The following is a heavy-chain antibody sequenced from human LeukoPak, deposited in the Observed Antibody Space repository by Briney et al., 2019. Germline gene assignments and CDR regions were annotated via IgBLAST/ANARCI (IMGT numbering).Heavy chain of an antibody. V-gene: IGHV3-23*01. Sequence: GGSLRLSCAASGFTFRNFAMSWVRQAPGKGLEWVSSISGSGGSIYYADSVKGRFTISRDNSKSTLYLQMNSLRAEDTAIYYCAKEAVAAAGPFDYWGQGTLVTVSS. D-gene: IGHD6-13*01. CDR1: GFTFRNFA. J-gene: IGHJ4*02. CDR2: ISGSGGSI. CDR3: AKEAVAAAGPFDY.